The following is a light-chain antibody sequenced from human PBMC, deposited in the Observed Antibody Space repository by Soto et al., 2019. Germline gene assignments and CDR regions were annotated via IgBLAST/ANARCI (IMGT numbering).Light chain of an antibody. CDR2: EVR. Sequence: QSALTQPDSVSGSLGQSITISCTGTSSDVGEYNYVSWYQQHPGKAPKLMIYEVRNRPSGVSNRFSGSKSGNTASLTISGLQPEDEADYYCSSYTSTSTLYVFGTGTRSPS. CDR3: SSYTSTSTLYV. CDR1: SSDVGEYNY. J-gene: IGLJ1*01. V-gene: IGLV2-14*01.